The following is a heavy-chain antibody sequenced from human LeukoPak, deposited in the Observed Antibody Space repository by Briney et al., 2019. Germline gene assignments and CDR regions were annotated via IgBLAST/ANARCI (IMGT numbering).Heavy chain of an antibody. D-gene: IGHD2-21*02. Sequence: GGSLRLSCAASGFTFSSYSMSWVRQAPGKGLEWVSAISGSGGSTYYADSVKGRFTISRDNSKNTLYLQMNSLRAEDTAVYYCAKDLSTYCGGDCSLPNWFDPWGQGTLVTVSS. CDR1: GFTFSSYS. J-gene: IGHJ5*02. V-gene: IGHV3-23*01. CDR2: ISGSGGST. CDR3: AKDLSTYCGGDCSLPNWFDP.